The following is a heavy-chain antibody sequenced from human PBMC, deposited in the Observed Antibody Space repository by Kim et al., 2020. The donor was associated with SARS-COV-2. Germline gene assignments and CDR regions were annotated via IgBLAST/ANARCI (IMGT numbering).Heavy chain of an antibody. CDR3: ARDSGPISNWLDT. CDR1: GDSVNSASYY. J-gene: IGHJ5*02. D-gene: IGHD6-19*01. CDR2: IYYSGST. Sequence: SETLSLTCTVSGDSVNSASYYWSWIRQPPGKGLEWIGNIYYSGSTNYNPSLESRVTISVDMSDNQFSLELVSVTAADTAVYYCARDSGPISNWLDTWGQGTLVIVSS. V-gene: IGHV4-61*01.